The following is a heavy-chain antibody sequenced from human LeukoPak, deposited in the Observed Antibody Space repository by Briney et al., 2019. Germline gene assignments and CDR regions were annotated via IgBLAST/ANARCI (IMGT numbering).Heavy chain of an antibody. D-gene: IGHD5-18*01. CDR3: ARDFARGYSYGYGTWLDP. Sequence: SETLSLTCTVSGGSISSYYWSWIRQPPGKGLEWIGYIYYSGSTNYNPSLKSRVTISVDTSKDQFSLKLSSVTAADTAVYYCARDFARGYSYGYGTWLDPWGQGTLVTVSS. J-gene: IGHJ5*02. V-gene: IGHV4-59*01. CDR1: GGSISSYY. CDR2: IYYSGST.